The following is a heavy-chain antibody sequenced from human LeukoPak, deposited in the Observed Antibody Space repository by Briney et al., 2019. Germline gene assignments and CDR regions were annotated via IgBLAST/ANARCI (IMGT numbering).Heavy chain of an antibody. D-gene: IGHD1-26*01. J-gene: IGHJ4*02. CDR3: AKYSGSYYYPPNWDS. Sequence: ETLSLTCAVYGGSFSGYYWSWIRQPPGKGLEWVSGISGSGSSTYYADSVKGRFTLSRDYPKNTLYLQMNSLRAEDTAVYFCAKYSGSYYYPPNWDSWGQGTLVTVSS. CDR1: GGSFSGYY. V-gene: IGHV3-23*01. CDR2: ISGSGSST.